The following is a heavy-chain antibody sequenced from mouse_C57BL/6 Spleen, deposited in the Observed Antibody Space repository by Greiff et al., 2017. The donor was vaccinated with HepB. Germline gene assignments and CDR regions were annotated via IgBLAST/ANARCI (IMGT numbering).Heavy chain of an antibody. J-gene: IGHJ2*01. CDR3: ARGYDYRGNFIDY. V-gene: IGHV1-80*01. D-gene: IGHD2-4*01. CDR1: GYAFSSYW. CDR2: IYPGDGDT. Sequence: QVQLKESGAELVKPGASVKISCKASGYAFSSYWMNWVKQRPGQGLEWIGQIYPGDGDTNYNGKFKGKATLTADKSSSTAYMQLSSLTSADSAVYFCARGYDYRGNFIDYWGQGTTLTVSS.